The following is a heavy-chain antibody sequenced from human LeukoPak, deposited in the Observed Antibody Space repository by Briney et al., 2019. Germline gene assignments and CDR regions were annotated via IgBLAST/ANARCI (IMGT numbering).Heavy chain of an antibody. CDR3: ARHDDFLSAYNY. CDR1: GGSINSEYW. D-gene: IGHD3-3*01. J-gene: IGHJ4*02. V-gene: IGHV4-4*02. Sequence: PSETLSLTCAVSGGSINSEYWWTWVRQPPGKGLEWIGEIYHTGSVNYNLSLESRVTISRDRSKNQFSLMLRTVTAADTAVYYCARHDDFLSAYNYWGQGILVTVSS. CDR2: IYHTGSV.